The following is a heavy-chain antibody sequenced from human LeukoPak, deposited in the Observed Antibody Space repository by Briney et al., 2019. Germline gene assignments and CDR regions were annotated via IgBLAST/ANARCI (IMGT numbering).Heavy chain of an antibody. Sequence: SETLSLTCTVSGGSISSSSYYWGWIRQPPGKGLEWIGSIYYSGSAYYNPSLKSRVTISVDTSKNQFSLKLSSVTAADTAVYYCARDRYYYGSGSFNWFDPWGQGTLVTVSS. D-gene: IGHD3-10*01. CDR2: IYYSGSA. CDR3: ARDRYYYGSGSFNWFDP. V-gene: IGHV4-39*07. CDR1: GGSISSSSYY. J-gene: IGHJ5*02.